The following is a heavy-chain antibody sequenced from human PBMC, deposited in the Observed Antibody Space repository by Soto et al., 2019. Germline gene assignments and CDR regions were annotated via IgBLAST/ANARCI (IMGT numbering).Heavy chain of an antibody. CDR2: IIPIFGTA. Sequence: SVKVSCKASGGTFSSYAISWVRQAPGQGLGWMGGIIPIFGTANYAQKFQGRVTITADKSTSTAYMELSSLRSEDTAVYYCASGYSSGWRYFDYWGQGTLVTVSS. CDR1: GGTFSSYA. J-gene: IGHJ4*02. V-gene: IGHV1-69*06. CDR3: ASGYSSGWRYFDY. D-gene: IGHD6-19*01.